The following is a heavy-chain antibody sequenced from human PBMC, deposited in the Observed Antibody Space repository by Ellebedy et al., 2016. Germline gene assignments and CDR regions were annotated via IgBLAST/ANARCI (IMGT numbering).Heavy chain of an antibody. Sequence: SETLSLXXTVSGGSISSGGYYWSWIRQHPGKGLEWIGYIYYSGSTYYNPSLKSRVTISVDTSKNQFSLKLSSVTAADTAVYYCARGNDYGDYVSDYWGQGTLVTVSS. V-gene: IGHV4-31*03. J-gene: IGHJ4*02. CDR1: GGSISSGGYY. D-gene: IGHD4-17*01. CDR2: IYYSGST. CDR3: ARGNDYGDYVSDY.